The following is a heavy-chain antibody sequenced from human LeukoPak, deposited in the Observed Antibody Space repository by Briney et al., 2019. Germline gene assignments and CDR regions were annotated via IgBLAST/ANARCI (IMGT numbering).Heavy chain of an antibody. CDR3: AGEHSGGYRFGY. D-gene: IGHD3-22*01. Sequence: SETLSLTCTISGDSISTYYWSWIRQPPGKGLEWIGYIYYSGSTIYNPSLKSRVTISGNWSKKQFSLKLSSVTAADTAVYYCAGEHSGGYRFGYWGQGTLVTVSS. V-gene: IGHV4-59*01. CDR2: IYYSGST. CDR1: GDSISTYY. J-gene: IGHJ4*02.